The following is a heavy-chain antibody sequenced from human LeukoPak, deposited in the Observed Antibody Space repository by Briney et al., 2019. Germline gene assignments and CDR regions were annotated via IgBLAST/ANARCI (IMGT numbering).Heavy chain of an antibody. J-gene: IGHJ4*02. V-gene: IGHV3-33*01. Sequence: GGSLRLSCAASGFTFSTYGMHWVRQAPGKRLEWVAVIWYDGSIKNYADSVKGRFTISRDNSKNTVYLQMDSLRAEDTALYYCARGQQLVKTDWGQGTLVTVSS. CDR3: ARGQQLVKTD. D-gene: IGHD6-13*01. CDR2: IWYDGSIK. CDR1: GFTFSTYG.